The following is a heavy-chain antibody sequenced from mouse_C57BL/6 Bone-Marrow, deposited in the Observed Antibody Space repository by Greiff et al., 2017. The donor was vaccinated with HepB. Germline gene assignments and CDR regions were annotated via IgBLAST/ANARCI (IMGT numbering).Heavy chain of an antibody. D-gene: IGHD1-1*01. CDR3: ARTYGSSYVAWFAY. Sequence: QVQLQQSGPELVRPGSSVKLSCKASGYTFTSYWMDWVKQRPGQGLEWIGNIYPSDSETHYNQKFKDKATLTVDKSSSTAYMQLSSLTSEDSAVYYCARTYGSSYVAWFAYWGQGTLVTVSA. CDR1: GYTFTSYW. CDR2: IYPSDSET. V-gene: IGHV1-61*01. J-gene: IGHJ3*01.